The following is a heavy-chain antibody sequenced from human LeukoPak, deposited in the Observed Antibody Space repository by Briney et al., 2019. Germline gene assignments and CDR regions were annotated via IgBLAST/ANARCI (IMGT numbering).Heavy chain of an antibody. D-gene: IGHD5-24*01. CDR2: ISCDGSNK. CDR1: GFTFSSYA. J-gene: IGHJ4*02. Sequence: PGRSLRLSCAASGFTFSSYAMHWVRQAPGKGLEWVAVISCDGSNKYYADSVKGRFTISRDNSKNTLYLQMNRLRAEDTAVYYCARDGISRDGYNTGPDYWGQGTLVTVSS. CDR3: ARDGISRDGYNTGPDY. V-gene: IGHV3-30*04.